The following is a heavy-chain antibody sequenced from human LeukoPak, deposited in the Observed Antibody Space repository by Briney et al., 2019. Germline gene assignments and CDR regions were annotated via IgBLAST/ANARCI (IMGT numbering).Heavy chain of an antibody. D-gene: IGHD3-9*01. J-gene: IGHJ3*02. CDR3: AKDKYYDISSDAFDI. Sequence: GGSLRLSCAASGFTFSSYEMNWVRQAPGKGLEWVSYISSSGSTIYYADSVKGRFTISRDNSKNTLYLQMNSLRAEDTAVYYCAKDKYYDISSDAFDIWGQGTMVTVSS. CDR2: ISSSGSTI. V-gene: IGHV3-48*03. CDR1: GFTFSSYE.